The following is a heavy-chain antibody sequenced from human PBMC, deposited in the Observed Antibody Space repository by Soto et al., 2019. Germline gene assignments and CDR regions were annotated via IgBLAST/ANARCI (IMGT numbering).Heavy chain of an antibody. D-gene: IGHD3-10*01. CDR2: IKSKTDGGTT. Sequence: EVQLVESGGGLVKPGGSLRLSCAASGFTFSNAWMKWVRQAPGKGLEWVGRIKSKTDGGTTDYAAPVKGRFTISRDDSKNTLYLQMNSLKTEDTAVYYCTTDDGVRFGELPAGGMDVWGQGTTVTVSS. CDR1: GFTFSNAW. CDR3: TTDDGVRFGELPAGGMDV. V-gene: IGHV3-15*07. J-gene: IGHJ6*02.